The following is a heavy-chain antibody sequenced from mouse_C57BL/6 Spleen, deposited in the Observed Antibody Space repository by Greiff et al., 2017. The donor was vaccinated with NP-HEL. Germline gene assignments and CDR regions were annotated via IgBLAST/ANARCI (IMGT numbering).Heavy chain of an antibody. CDR1: GYTFTSYW. CDR3: ASGIYDGYYGDYAD. J-gene: IGHJ3*01. D-gene: IGHD2-3*01. V-gene: IGHV1-55*01. CDR2: IYPGRGST. Sequence: QVQLQQPGAELVKPGASVKMSCKASGYTFTSYWITWVKQRPGHGLEWIGDIYPGRGSTNYNEKFKSKATLTVDTSSSTAYMQLSSLTSEDSAVYYWASGIYDGYYGDYADWGQGTLVTVSA.